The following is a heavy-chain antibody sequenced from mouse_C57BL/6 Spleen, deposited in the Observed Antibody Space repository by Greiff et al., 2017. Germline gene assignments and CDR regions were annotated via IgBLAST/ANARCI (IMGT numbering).Heavy chain of an antibody. CDR1: GFTLSDYY. CDR2: INYDGSST. Sequence: EVKLVESEGGLVQPGSSMKLSCTASGFTLSDYYMAWVRQVPEKGLEWVANINYDGSSTYYLDSLKSRFIISRDNAKNILYLQMSSLKSEDTATYYCAREVYYYGSLDYWGQGTTLTVSS. J-gene: IGHJ2*01. CDR3: AREVYYYGSLDY. D-gene: IGHD1-1*01. V-gene: IGHV5-16*01.